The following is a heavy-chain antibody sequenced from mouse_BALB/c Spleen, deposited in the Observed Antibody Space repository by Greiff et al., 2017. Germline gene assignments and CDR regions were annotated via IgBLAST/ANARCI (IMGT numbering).Heavy chain of an antibody. V-gene: IGHV1-18*01. CDR2: INPYNGGT. D-gene: IGHD1-1*01. Sequence: VQLKESGPELVKPGASMKISCKASGYSFTGYTMNWVKQSHGKNLEWIGLINPYNGGTSYNQKFKGKATLTVDKSSSTAYMELLSLTSEDSAVYYCASYGSSGYYAMDYWGQGTSVTVSS. J-gene: IGHJ4*01. CDR1: GYSFTGYT. CDR3: ASYGSSGYYAMDY.